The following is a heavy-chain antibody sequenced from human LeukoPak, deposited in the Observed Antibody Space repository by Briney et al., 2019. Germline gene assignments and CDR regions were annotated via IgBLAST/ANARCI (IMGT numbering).Heavy chain of an antibody. CDR1: GFTFSSYS. V-gene: IGHV3-21*01. D-gene: IGHD6-19*01. CDR2: ISSSSSYI. Sequence: GGSLRLSCAASGFTFSSYSMNWVRQAPGKGLEWVSSISSSSSYIYYADSVKGRFTISRDNAKNSLYLQMNSLRAEDTAVYYCARARIAVTDAFDIWGQGTMVTVSS. CDR3: ARARIAVTDAFDI. J-gene: IGHJ3*02.